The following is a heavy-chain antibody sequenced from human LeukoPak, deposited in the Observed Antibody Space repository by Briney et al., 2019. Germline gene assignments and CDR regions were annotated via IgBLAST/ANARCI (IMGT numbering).Heavy chain of an antibody. CDR2: IIPLKGTS. Sequence: SVKVSCKASGGTLSDHVISWVRQAPGHRLEWMGGIIPLKGTSKLTQKLQDRATISADESTNTVYMEVRSLRSEDTALYYCATYDVLTGFEYWGQGTLVIVSS. CDR3: ATYDVLTGFEY. CDR1: GGTLSDHV. D-gene: IGHD3-9*01. J-gene: IGHJ4*02. V-gene: IGHV1-69*13.